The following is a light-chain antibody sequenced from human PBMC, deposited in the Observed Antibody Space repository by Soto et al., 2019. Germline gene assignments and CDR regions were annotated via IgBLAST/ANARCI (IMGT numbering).Light chain of an antibody. J-gene: IGLJ2*01. CDR2: EGS. CDR1: STDVGSYNL. CDR3: CSYAGSSTLV. V-gene: IGLV2-23*01. Sequence: QSALTQRASVSGSPGQSITISCTGTSTDVGSYNLVSWYQQHPGKAPKLMIYEGSKRPSGVSNRFSGSKSGNTASLTISGLQAEDEADYYCCSYAGSSTLVFGAGTKLTVL.